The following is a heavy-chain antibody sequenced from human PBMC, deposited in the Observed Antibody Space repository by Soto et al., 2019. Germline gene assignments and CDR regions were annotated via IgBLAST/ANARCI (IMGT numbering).Heavy chain of an antibody. Sequence: GESLKISCKCSGYSFTSYWIGWVRQMPGKGLEWMGIIYPGDSDTRYSPSFKGQGTISADKSISTAYLQGSSLKASDTAMYYCARIRDQLRDYDFWSGYSGPYYYYYYMDVWGKGTTVTVSS. J-gene: IGHJ6*03. CDR2: IYPGDSDT. CDR3: ARIRDQLRDYDFWSGYSGPYYYYYYMDV. V-gene: IGHV5-51*01. CDR1: GYSFTSYW. D-gene: IGHD3-3*01.